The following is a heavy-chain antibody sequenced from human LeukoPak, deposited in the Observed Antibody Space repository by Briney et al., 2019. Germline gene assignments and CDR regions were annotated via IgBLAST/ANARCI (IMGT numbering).Heavy chain of an antibody. V-gene: IGHV1-69*06. CDR3: AREADGSNAFDI. Sequence: SVKVSCKASGGTFSSYAISWVRQAPGQGLEWMGGIIPIFGAANYAQRFQGRVTITADKSTSTAYMELSSLRSEDTAVYYCAREADGSNAFDIWGQGTMVTVSS. CDR1: GGTFSSYA. D-gene: IGHD4-23*01. J-gene: IGHJ3*02. CDR2: IIPIFGAA.